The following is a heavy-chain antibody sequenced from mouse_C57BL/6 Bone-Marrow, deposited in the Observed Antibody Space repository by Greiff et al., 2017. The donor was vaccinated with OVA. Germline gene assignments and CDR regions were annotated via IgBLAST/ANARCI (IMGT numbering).Heavy chain of an antibody. Sequence: VQRVESGPELVKPGASVKISCKASGYTFTDYYINWVKQRPGQGLEWIGWIFPGSGSTYYNEKFKGKATLTVDKSSSTAYMLLSSLTSEDSAVYFCARWSTVVADYFDYWGQGTTLTVSS. V-gene: IGHV1-75*01. CDR2: IFPGSGST. J-gene: IGHJ2*01. CDR3: ARWSTVVADYFDY. D-gene: IGHD1-1*01. CDR1: GYTFTDYY.